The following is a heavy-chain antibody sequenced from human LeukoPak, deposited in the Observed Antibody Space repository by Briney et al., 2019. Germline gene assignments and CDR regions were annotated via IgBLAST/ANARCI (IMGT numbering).Heavy chain of an antibody. Sequence: EASVKVSCTASGYAFTGYYMHWVRQAPGQGLEWMGWINPNSGGTNYAQKFQGRVTMTRGTSISTAYMELSRLRSDDTAVYYCARYSGYDPFDYWGQGTLVTVSS. CDR2: INPNSGGT. CDR1: GYAFTGYY. J-gene: IGHJ4*02. CDR3: ARYSGYDPFDY. V-gene: IGHV1-2*02. D-gene: IGHD5-12*01.